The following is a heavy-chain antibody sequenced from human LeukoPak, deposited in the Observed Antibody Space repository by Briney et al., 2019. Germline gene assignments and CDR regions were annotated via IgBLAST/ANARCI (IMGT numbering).Heavy chain of an antibody. V-gene: IGHV3-74*01. J-gene: IGHJ4*02. CDR3: ARPVTYGGVYFDY. D-gene: IGHD3-16*01. Sequence: GGSLRLSCAGSGFIFSQHWMQWVRQVPGKGLVWVSRINGDGSSTNYADSVKGRFTISRDNAKNSLYLQMNSLRDEDTAVYYCARPVTYGGVYFDYWGQGTLVTVSS. CDR1: GFIFSQHW. CDR2: INGDGSST.